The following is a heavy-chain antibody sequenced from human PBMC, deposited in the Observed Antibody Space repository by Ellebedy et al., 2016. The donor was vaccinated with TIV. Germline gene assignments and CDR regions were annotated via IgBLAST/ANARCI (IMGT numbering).Heavy chain of an antibody. CDR1: GASLSSAY. Sequence: MPSETLSLTCTVSGASLSSAYWSWIRQSAGKGLEWIGRIYTSGNTNYNPSLKSRVTMSVDTSKNHLSLKLTSVTAADTARYYCARGGSFANFWGQGILVTVSS. J-gene: IGHJ4*02. D-gene: IGHD1-26*01. CDR2: IYTSGNT. CDR3: ARGGSFANF. V-gene: IGHV4-4*07.